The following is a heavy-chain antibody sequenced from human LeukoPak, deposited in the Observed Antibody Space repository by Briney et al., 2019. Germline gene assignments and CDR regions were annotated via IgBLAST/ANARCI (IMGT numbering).Heavy chain of an antibody. CDR1: GGSISSGSYC. V-gene: IGHV4-61*09. Sequence: SETLSLTCTVSGGSISSGSYCWSWIRQPAGKGLEWIGHIYTSGSTNYNPSLKSRVTISVDTSKNQFSLQLNSVTAADTAVYYCARGGNYWPQWWFDPWGRGTLVSVSS. CDR3: ARGGNYWPQWWFDP. CDR2: IYTSGST. D-gene: IGHD1-26*01. J-gene: IGHJ5*02.